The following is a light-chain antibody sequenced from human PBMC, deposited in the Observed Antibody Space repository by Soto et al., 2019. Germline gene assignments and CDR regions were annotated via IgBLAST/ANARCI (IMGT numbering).Light chain of an antibody. J-gene: IGLJ2*01. V-gene: IGLV2-14*01. CDR2: EVS. Sequence: QSALTQPASVSGSPGQSITISCTGTSSDVGGYNYVSWYQHHPGKAPKVIIYEVSNRPSGISNRFSGSKSGSTASLTISGLRAEDEADYYCCSYTTTSALVFGGGTKVTVL. CDR3: CSYTTTSALV. CDR1: SSDVGGYNY.